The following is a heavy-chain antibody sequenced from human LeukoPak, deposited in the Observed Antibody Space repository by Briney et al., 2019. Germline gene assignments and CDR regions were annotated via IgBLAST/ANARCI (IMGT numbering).Heavy chain of an antibody. V-gene: IGHV4-31*03. CDR2: IYYSGST. Sequence: PQTLSLTCTVSGGSISSGGYYWSWIRQHPGKGLEWIGYIYYSGSTYYNPSLKSRVTISVDTSKNQFSLKLSSVTAADTAVYYCARGLTGRTNSHWFDPWGQGTLVTVSS. CDR3: ARGLTGRTNSHWFDP. D-gene: IGHD3-9*01. J-gene: IGHJ5*02. CDR1: GGSISSGGYY.